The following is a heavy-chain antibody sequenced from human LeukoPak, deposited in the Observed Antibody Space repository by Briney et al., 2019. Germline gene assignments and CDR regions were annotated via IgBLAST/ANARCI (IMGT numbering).Heavy chain of an antibody. V-gene: IGHV3-53*01. Sequence: GGSLRLSCAASGFTVSSNYMSWVRQAPGKGLEWVSVIYSGGSTYYADSVKGRFTISRDNSKNTLYLQINSLRAEDTAVYYCAKDRLAYSYAQPFDYWGQGTLVTVSS. J-gene: IGHJ4*02. CDR1: GFTVSSNY. D-gene: IGHD5-18*01. CDR2: IYSGGST. CDR3: AKDRLAYSYAQPFDY.